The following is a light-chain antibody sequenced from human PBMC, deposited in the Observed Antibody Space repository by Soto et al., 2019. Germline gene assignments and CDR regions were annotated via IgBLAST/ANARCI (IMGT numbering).Light chain of an antibody. Sequence: EIVLSQSPGTLSLSPGERATLPCRASQSVRSSYLAWYQQKPGQAPRLLIYDASSRATGIPDRFSGSGSGTDFTLTISRLEPEDFAVYYCHQYGSSSWTFGQGTKVDIK. J-gene: IGKJ1*01. CDR2: DAS. CDR3: HQYGSSSWT. CDR1: QSVRSSY. V-gene: IGKV3-20*01.